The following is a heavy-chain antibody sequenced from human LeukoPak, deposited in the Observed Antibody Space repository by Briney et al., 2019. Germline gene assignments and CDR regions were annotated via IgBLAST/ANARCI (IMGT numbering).Heavy chain of an antibody. J-gene: IGHJ3*01. CDR1: GFIFSTYS. CDR2: ISSSTSYI. D-gene: IGHD5-18*01. Sequence: GGSLRLSCAASGFIFSTYSMNWVRQAPGKGLEWVSSISSSTSYIYYADSVKGRFTISRDNAKNSLYLQMNSLRPEDTAVYYCARDRYSSRWGQGTMVTVSS. V-gene: IGHV3-21*01. CDR3: ARDRYSSR.